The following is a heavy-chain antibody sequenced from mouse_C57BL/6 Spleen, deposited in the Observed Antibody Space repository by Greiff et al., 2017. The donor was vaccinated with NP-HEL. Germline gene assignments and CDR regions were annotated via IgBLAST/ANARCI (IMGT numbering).Heavy chain of an antibody. CDR3: ARGTTVVAKGNYFDY. V-gene: IGHV5-4*03. Sequence: DVMLVESGGGLVKPGGSLKLSCAASGFTFSSYAMSWVRQTPEKRLEWVATISDGGSYTYYPDNVKGRFTISRDNAKTNLYLQMSHLKSEDTAMYYCARGTTVVAKGNYFDYWGQGTTLTVSS. CDR2: ISDGGSYT. CDR1: GFTFSSYA. J-gene: IGHJ2*01. D-gene: IGHD1-1*01.